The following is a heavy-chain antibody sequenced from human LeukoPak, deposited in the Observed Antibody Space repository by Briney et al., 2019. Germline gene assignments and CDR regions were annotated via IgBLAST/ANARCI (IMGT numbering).Heavy chain of an antibody. CDR2: INHSGST. CDR3: ARPIGARGNAFDI. Sequence: SETLSLTCAVYGGSFSGYYWSWIRQPPGKGLEWIGEINHSGSTNYNPSLKSRVTISVDTSKNQFSLKLSSVTAADTAVYYCARPIGARGNAFDIWGQGTMVTVSS. J-gene: IGHJ3*02. V-gene: IGHV4-34*01. CDR1: GGSFSGYY. D-gene: IGHD3-16*01.